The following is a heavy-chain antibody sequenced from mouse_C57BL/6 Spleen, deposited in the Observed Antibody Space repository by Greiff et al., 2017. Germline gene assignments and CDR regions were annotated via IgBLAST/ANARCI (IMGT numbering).Heavy chain of an antibody. Sequence: QVHVKQPGAELVRPGSSVKLSCKASGYTFTSYWMDWVKQRPGQGLEWIGNIYPSDSETHYNQKFKDKATLTVDKSSSTAYMQLSSLTSEDSAVYYCARNYYGRGLDYWGQGTTLTVSS. J-gene: IGHJ2*01. CDR2: IYPSDSET. CDR3: ARNYYGRGLDY. CDR1: GYTFTSYW. D-gene: IGHD1-1*01. V-gene: IGHV1-61*01.